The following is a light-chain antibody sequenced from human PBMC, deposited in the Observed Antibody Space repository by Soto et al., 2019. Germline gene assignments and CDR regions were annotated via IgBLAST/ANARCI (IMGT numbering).Light chain of an antibody. Sequence: QSVLTQPPSVSGAPGQMVSISCTGSTSNIGAPYDVHWYQHLPGTAPKLLIYGDNNRPSGVPDRFSGSKPGTSASLAITRLQAEDEADYYCQSYDISLHNYVFGTGTKVTVL. CDR3: QSYDISLHNYV. CDR1: TSNIGAPYD. CDR2: GDN. J-gene: IGLJ1*01. V-gene: IGLV1-40*01.